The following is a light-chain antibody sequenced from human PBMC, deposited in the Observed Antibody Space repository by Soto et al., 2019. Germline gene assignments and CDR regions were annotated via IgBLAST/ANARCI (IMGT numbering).Light chain of an antibody. CDR3: CSYAGSYTHV. V-gene: IGLV2-11*01. CDR1: SSDVGGYNF. Sequence: QSALTQPRSVSGSPGQSVTISCTGTSSDVGGYNFVSWFQQHPGKAPKLIIYEVIKRPSGVPHHFSGSKSGNTASLTISGLQAEDEADYFCCSYAGSYTHVFGTGTKLTVL. J-gene: IGLJ1*01. CDR2: EVI.